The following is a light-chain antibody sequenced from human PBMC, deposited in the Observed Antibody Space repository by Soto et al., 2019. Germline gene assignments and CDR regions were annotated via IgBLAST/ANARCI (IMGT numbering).Light chain of an antibody. CDR1: QTVSSNY. J-gene: IGKJ5*01. CDR3: QQYGSSPQT. Sequence: DIVLAQSPGTLSLSPGERATLSCRASQTVSSNYLARYQQKFGQAPRLLIYGASSRATGIPDRFSGSGSGTEFTLTISRLEPEDFALYYCQQYGSSPQTFGQGTRLDIK. V-gene: IGKV3-20*01. CDR2: GAS.